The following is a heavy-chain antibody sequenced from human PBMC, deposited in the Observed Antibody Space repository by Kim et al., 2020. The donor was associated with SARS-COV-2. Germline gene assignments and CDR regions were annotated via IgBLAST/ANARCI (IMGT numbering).Heavy chain of an antibody. D-gene: IGHD4-4*01. Sequence: GGSLRLSCAASGFTFSSYGMHWVRQAPGKGLEWVAIISYDGSNKYYADSVKGRFTISRDNSKNTLYLQMNSLRAEDTAVYYCAKGYDYSNYVHFDYWGQGTLVTVSS. J-gene: IGHJ4*02. CDR3: AKGYDYSNYVHFDY. CDR2: ISYDGSNK. V-gene: IGHV3-30*18. CDR1: GFTFSSYG.